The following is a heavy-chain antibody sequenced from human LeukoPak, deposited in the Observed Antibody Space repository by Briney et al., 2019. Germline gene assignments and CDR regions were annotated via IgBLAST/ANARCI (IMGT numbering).Heavy chain of an antibody. J-gene: IGHJ5*02. CDR3: ARDGEDFWSGSNWFDP. CDR2: ISAYNGNT. D-gene: IGHD3-3*01. V-gene: IGHV1-18*01. Sequence: ASVKVSCKASGYTFTSYGISWVRQAPGQGLEWMGWISAYNGNTNYAQKLQGRVTMTTDTSTSTAYMELRSLRSDDTAVYYCARDGEDFWSGSNWFDPWGQGTLVTVSS. CDR1: GYTFTSYG.